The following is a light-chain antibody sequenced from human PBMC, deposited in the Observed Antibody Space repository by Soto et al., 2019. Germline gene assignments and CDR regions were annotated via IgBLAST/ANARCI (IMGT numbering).Light chain of an antibody. CDR2: AAS. J-gene: IGKJ1*01. Sequence: DIQMTQSPSSLSASVGDRVTITCRASQSISGYLNWYQQKPGKAPKLLIYAASSLQSGVPSRFSGSGSGTDFTLTISSLQPEDFATYYCQQSYSTSVTFGQGTKV. CDR3: QQSYSTSVT. V-gene: IGKV1-39*01. CDR1: QSISGY.